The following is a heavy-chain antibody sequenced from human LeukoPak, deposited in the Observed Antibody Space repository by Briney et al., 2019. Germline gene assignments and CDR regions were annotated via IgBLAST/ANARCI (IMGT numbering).Heavy chain of an antibody. CDR1: GFPFSTHW. D-gene: IGHD1-26*01. Sequence: QPGGSLRLSCGTSGFPFSTHWMTWLRPAAGKGLEWVANINEDGSEKYHAASVKGRFTISRDNARNSLYLQMNSLTAEDTAVYYCSGGSHFDYWGRGSLVTVSS. V-gene: IGHV3-7*01. CDR2: INEDGSEK. J-gene: IGHJ4*02. CDR3: SGGSHFDY.